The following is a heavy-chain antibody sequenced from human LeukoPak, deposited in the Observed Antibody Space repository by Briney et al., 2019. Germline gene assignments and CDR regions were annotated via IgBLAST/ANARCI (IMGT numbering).Heavy chain of an antibody. Sequence: GGSLRLSCAASGFTFSSFPMSWVRQAPEKGLEWVSAISGTGYTTSYADSVKGRFTISRDNPKNTLYLQMNSLRAEDTALYYCAKHDYGDYRDFDHWGQGTLVTVSS. D-gene: IGHD4-17*01. CDR3: AKHDYGDYRDFDH. J-gene: IGHJ4*02. CDR2: ISGTGYTT. CDR1: GFTFSSFP. V-gene: IGHV3-23*01.